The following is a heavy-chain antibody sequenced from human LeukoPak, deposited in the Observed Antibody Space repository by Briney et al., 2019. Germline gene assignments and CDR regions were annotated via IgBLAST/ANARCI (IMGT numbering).Heavy chain of an antibody. V-gene: IGHV3-30*03. CDR2: ISYDGSNK. Sequence: GGSLRLSCAASGFTFSSYGMHWVRQAPGKGLEWVAVISYDGSNKYYADSVKGRFTISRDNSKNTLYLQMNSLRAEDTAVYYCATLDGKYYDILTGYSDAFDIWGQGTMVTVSS. CDR1: GFTFSSYG. D-gene: IGHD3-9*01. CDR3: ATLDGKYYDILTGYSDAFDI. J-gene: IGHJ3*02.